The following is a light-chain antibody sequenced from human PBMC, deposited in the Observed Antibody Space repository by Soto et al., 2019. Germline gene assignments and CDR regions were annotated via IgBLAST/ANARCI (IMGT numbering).Light chain of an antibody. CDR1: SSDVGGYNY. V-gene: IGLV2-14*01. Sequence: QSALTQPTSVSGSPGQSITISCTGTSSDVGGYNYVSWYQQHPGKAPKLMIYEVSNRPSGVSNRFSGSKSGSTASLTISDLQPEDEADYFCCSYTSSRTLLFGGGTKLTVL. J-gene: IGLJ3*02. CDR2: EVS. CDR3: CSYTSSRTLL.